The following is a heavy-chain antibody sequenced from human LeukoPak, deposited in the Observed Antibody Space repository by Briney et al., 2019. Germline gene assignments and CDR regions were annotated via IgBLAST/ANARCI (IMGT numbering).Heavy chain of an antibody. CDR2: IWYGGSNK. CDR3: AKSPRECGGDCYFDY. J-gene: IGHJ4*02. CDR1: GFTFSSYG. Sequence: SGGSLRLSCAASGFTFSSYGMHWVRQAPGKGLEWVAVIWYGGSNKYYADSVKGRFTISRDNSKNTLYLQMNSLRAEDTAVYYCAKSPRECGGDCYFDYWGQGTLVTVSS. D-gene: IGHD2-21*01. V-gene: IGHV3-30*02.